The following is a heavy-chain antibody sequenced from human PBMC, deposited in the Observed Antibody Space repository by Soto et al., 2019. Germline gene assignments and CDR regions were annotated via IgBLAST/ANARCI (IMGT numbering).Heavy chain of an antibody. D-gene: IGHD1-7*01. CDR1: GFTFSSYG. J-gene: IGHJ4*02. Sequence: PVGSLRLSCAASGFTFSSYGMHWVRQAPGKGLEWVAVIWYDGSNKYYADSVKGRFTVSRDNSKNTLYLQMNSLRAEDTAVYYCARDLDATGTTSFAFDYWGQGTLVTVSS. CDR3: ARDLDATGTTSFAFDY. V-gene: IGHV3-33*01. CDR2: IWYDGSNK.